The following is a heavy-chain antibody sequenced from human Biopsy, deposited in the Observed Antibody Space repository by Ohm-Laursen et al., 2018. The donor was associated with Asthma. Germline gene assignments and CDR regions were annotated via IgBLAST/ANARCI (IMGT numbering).Heavy chain of an antibody. CDR3: ARKAGSCISRTCYSLDF. V-gene: IGHV1-69*01. J-gene: IGHJ4*02. CDR1: GDTFNTYV. CDR2: INSVFGTT. D-gene: IGHD2-2*01. Sequence: SSVKVSCKSLGDTFNTYVIGWVRQAPGQGLGWMGGINSVFGTTTYPQKFQDRVTITADDSTSTVYMELSSLRSEDTAVYYCARKAGSCISRTCYSLDFWGQGTLVTVSS.